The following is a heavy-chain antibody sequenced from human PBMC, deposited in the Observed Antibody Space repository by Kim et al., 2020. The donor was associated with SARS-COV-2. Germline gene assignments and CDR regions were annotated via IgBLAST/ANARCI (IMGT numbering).Heavy chain of an antibody. CDR2: INHSGST. V-gene: IGHV4-34*01. Sequence: SETLSLTCAVYGGSFSGYYWSWIRQPPGKGLEWIGEINHSGSTNYNPSLKSRVTISVDTSKNQFSLKLSSVTAADTAVYYCARGRRGRSSTSCYMCSLPGTRYYYYDGMVGWGQGTTVTVSS. CDR3: ARGRRGRSSTSCYMCSLPGTRYYYYDGMVG. CDR1: GGSFSGYY. J-gene: IGHJ6*02. D-gene: IGHD2-2*02.